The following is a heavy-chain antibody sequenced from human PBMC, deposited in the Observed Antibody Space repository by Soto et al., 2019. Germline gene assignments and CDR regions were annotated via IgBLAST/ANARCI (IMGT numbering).Heavy chain of an antibody. CDR1: GYTFTSYG. Sequence: QVQLVQSGAEVKKPGASVKVSCKASGYTFTSYGISWVRQAPGQGLEWMGWISAYNGNTNYAQNLQGRATMTTHTSTSTAYMELRSLISDDTAVYYCARQRYDILTGSGAWGQGTLVTVSS. D-gene: IGHD3-9*01. CDR2: ISAYNGNT. CDR3: ARQRYDILTGSGA. J-gene: IGHJ5*02. V-gene: IGHV1-18*01.